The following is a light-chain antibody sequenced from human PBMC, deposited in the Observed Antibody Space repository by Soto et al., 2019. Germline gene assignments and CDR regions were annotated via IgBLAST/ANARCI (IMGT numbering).Light chain of an antibody. CDR3: HSGLT. V-gene: IGKV3-20*01. CDR2: GAS. J-gene: IGKJ4*01. CDR1: QSVSSSY. Sequence: EIVLTQSPGTLSLSPGERATLSCRASQSVSSSYLAWYQQKPGQAPRLLIYGASSRATGIPDRFSGSGSGTDFTLTISRLEPEDFAVYYCHSGLTFGGGTKVDIK.